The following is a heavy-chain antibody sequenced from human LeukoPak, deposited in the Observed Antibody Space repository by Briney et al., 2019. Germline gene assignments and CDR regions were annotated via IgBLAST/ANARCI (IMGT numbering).Heavy chain of an antibody. Sequence: SETLSLTCTVSGASITSNDYSWSWIRQPPGKGLEWIGEINHSGSTNYNPSLKSRVTISVDTSKNQFSLKLSSVTAADTAVYYCARGVPYYYYGSGSYYSSWGQGNLVTVSS. J-gene: IGHJ5*02. CDR2: INHSGST. CDR3: ARGVPYYYYGSGSYYSS. CDR1: GASITSNDYS. D-gene: IGHD3-10*01. V-gene: IGHV4-39*07.